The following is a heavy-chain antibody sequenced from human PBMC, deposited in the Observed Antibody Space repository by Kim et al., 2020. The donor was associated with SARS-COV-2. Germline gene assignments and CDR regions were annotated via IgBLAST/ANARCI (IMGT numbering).Heavy chain of an antibody. CDR2: ISGSGSRT. Sequence: GGSLRLSCAASGFTFSNYSMTWVRQAPGKGLEWVSAISGSGSRTYYADSVKGRFTISRDNSENTLYLQMNSLRAEDTAVYYCAKDERLIDSSGYYYVAFDIWGQGTMVTVSS. CDR3: AKDERLIDSSGYYYVAFDI. CDR1: GFTFSNYS. D-gene: IGHD3-22*01. V-gene: IGHV3-23*01. J-gene: IGHJ3*02.